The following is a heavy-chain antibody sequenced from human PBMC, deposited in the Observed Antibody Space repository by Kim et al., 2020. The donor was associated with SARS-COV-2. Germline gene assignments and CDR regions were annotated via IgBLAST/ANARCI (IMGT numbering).Heavy chain of an antibody. V-gene: IGHV4-34*01. Sequence: PSLNTRVTISVATSKNQFSLKLSSVTAADTAVYYCARLYSSSSFYYYYIDVWGKGTTVTVSS. D-gene: IGHD6-6*01. J-gene: IGHJ6*03. CDR3: ARLYSSSSFYYYYIDV.